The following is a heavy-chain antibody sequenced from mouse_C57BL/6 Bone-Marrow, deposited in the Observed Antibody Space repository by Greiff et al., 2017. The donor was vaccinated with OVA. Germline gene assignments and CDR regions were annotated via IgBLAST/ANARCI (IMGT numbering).Heavy chain of an antibody. CDR3: ARELRLRWVDY. CDR2: IDPSDSYT. D-gene: IGHD3-2*02. J-gene: IGHJ3*01. Sequence: QVQLKQPGAELVMPGASVKLSCKASGYTFTSYWMHWVKQRPGQGLEWIGEIDPSDSYTNYNQKFKGKSTLTVDKSSSTAYMQLSSLTSEDSAVYYSARELRLRWVDYWGQGTLVTVSA. CDR1: GYTFTSYW. V-gene: IGHV1-69*01.